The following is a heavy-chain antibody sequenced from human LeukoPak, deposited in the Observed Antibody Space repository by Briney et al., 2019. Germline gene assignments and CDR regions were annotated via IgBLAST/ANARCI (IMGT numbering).Heavy chain of an antibody. V-gene: IGHV3-30-3*01. J-gene: IGHJ4*02. Sequence: GGSLRLSCAASGFTFSSYAMHWVRQAPGKGLVWVAVISYDGSNKYYADSVKGRFTISRDNSKNTLYLQMNSLRAEDTAVYYCARGKPGTGDYWGQGTLVTASS. CDR2: ISYDGSNK. CDR1: GFTFSSYA. CDR3: ARGKPGTGDY. D-gene: IGHD1-7*01.